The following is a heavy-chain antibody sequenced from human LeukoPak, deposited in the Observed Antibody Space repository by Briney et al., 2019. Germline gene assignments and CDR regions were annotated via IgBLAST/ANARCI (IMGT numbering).Heavy chain of an antibody. CDR1: GFTFRDYS. CDR3: ARAGDYYESSGS. Sequence: GGSLRLSCVASGFTFRDYSMNWVRQAPGKGLEWLSYMSGSGGAIYYTDSVEGRFTISRDNDKNSLFLQMNSLRAEDTAVYYCARAGDYYESSGSWGQGTLVTVSS. J-gene: IGHJ4*02. D-gene: IGHD3-22*01. V-gene: IGHV3-48*01. CDR2: MSGSGGAI.